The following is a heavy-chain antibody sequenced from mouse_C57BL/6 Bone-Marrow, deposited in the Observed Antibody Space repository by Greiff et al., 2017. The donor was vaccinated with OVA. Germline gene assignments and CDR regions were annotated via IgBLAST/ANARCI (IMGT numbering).Heavy chain of an antibody. D-gene: IGHD1-1*01. CDR1: GYTFTSYW. V-gene: IGHV1-55*01. CDR3: ARSGITTVEGDFAMDY. Sequence: QVQLQQPGAELVKPGASVKMSCKASGYTFTSYWITWVKQRPGPGLEWIGDIYPGSGRTNSNEKFKSKATLTVDTSSSTAYMQRSSRTSEDSAVYYCARSGITTVEGDFAMDYWGQGTSVTVSS. CDR2: IYPGSGRT. J-gene: IGHJ4*01.